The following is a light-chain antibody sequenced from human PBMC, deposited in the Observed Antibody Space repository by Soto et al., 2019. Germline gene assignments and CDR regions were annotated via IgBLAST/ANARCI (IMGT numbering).Light chain of an antibody. J-gene: IGKJ1*01. CDR2: GTS. V-gene: IGKV3-20*01. Sequence: ESVLTQSPGILSLSPGERAILSCRASQSVSSNNLAWYQQKPGQAPRLLIYGTSNRATGIPDRFSGSGSGTDFTLTISRLEPEDFAVYYCQQYGSSRGTFGQGTNVEIK. CDR3: QQYGSSRGT. CDR1: QSVSSNN.